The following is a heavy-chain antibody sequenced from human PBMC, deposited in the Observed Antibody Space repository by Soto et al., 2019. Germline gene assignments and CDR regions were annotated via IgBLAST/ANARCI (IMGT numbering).Heavy chain of an antibody. J-gene: IGHJ4*02. D-gene: IGHD3-9*01. Sequence: QVQLVQSGAEVKKPGSSVKVSCTASGGTFSSYAISWVRQAPGQGLEWMGGIIPIFGTANYAQKFQGRVTITADESTSTAYMELSSLRSEDTAVYYCARTDYDILTGYYNPFDYWGQGTLVTVSS. V-gene: IGHV1-69*01. CDR3: ARTDYDILTGYYNPFDY. CDR2: IIPIFGTA. CDR1: GGTFSSYA.